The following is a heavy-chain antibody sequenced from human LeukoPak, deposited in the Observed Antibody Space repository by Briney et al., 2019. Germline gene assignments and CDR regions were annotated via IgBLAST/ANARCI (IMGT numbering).Heavy chain of an antibody. J-gene: IGHJ5*02. Sequence: ASVKDSCMASGDSLTGYNMNWVRQAPGQGLEWMGIINPSGGSTSYAQKFKGRVTITRDTSTRTVYVELSSLRSEDTAVDYCARESDPRCSRSFNWFAPWVQGTLVTVSS. CDR3: ARESDPRCSRSFNWFAP. V-gene: IGHV1-46*01. CDR1: GDSLTGYN. D-gene: IGHD6-6*01. CDR2: INPSGGST.